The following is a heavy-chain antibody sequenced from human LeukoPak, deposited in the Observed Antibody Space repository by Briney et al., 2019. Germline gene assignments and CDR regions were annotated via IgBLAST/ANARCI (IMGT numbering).Heavy chain of an antibody. CDR3: ARGNPPYQLLSRFDY. Sequence: SVKVSCKASGGTFSSYAISWVRQAPGQGLEWMGGIIPIFGTANYAQKFQGRVTITADESTCTAYMELSSLRSEDTAVYYCARGNPPYQLLSRFDYWGQGTLVTVSS. CDR2: IIPIFGTA. CDR1: GGTFSSYA. J-gene: IGHJ4*02. V-gene: IGHV1-69*01. D-gene: IGHD2-2*01.